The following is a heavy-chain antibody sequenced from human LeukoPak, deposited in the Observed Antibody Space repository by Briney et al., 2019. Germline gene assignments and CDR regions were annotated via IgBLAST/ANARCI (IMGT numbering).Heavy chain of an antibody. Sequence: GGSLRLSCAASGFTFNSYAMSWVRQAPGKGLEWVSAISGSGGSTYYADSVKGRFTISRDNSKNTLYLQMNSLRAEDTAVYYCAKDQGIVVVSYPDYWGQGTLVTVSS. CDR3: AKDQGIVVVSYPDY. D-gene: IGHD3-22*01. J-gene: IGHJ4*02. CDR1: GFTFNSYA. V-gene: IGHV3-23*01. CDR2: ISGSGGST.